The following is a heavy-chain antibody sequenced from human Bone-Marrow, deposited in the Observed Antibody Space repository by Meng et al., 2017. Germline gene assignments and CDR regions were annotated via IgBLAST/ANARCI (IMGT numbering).Heavy chain of an antibody. CDR2: MNPNSGNT. CDR1: GYTLTSYA. J-gene: IGHJ5*02. Sequence: QLQLVQGGAEVKKPEDSVKVSCKASGYTLTSYAINWVRQATGQGLEWMGWMNPNSGNTGYAQKLQGRVTMTRNTSISTAYMELSSLRSEDTAVYYCARAPYSSKDWFDPWGQGTLVTVSS. CDR3: ARAPYSSKDWFDP. V-gene: IGHV1-8*01. D-gene: IGHD6-13*01.